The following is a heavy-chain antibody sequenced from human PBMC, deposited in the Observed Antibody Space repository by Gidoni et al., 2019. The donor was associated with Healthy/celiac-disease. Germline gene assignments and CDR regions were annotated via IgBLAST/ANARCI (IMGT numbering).Heavy chain of an antibody. D-gene: IGHD6-19*01. V-gene: IGHV3-23*01. CDR2: ISGSGGST. CDR3: AKAWQWLDLDY. CDR1: GSAFSTYA. J-gene: IGHJ4*02. Sequence: EVQLLESGGGLVQPGGSLRLSCAASGSAFSTYAMSWVRQAPGKGLEWVSAISGSGGSTYYADSVKGRFTISRDNAKNTLYLQMNSLRAEDTAVYYCAKAWQWLDLDYWGQGTLVTVSS.